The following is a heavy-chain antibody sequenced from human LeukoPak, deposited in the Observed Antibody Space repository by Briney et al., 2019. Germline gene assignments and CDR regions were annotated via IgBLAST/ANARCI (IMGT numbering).Heavy chain of an antibody. J-gene: IGHJ4*02. V-gene: IGHV3-23*01. Sequence: PGRSMRLSSASWGFTFSLYAMSWVPQAPGRGLELVLAISGSGGSTYYADSVKGRFTISRDNSKNTLYLQMNSLRAEDTAVYYCARHPQLLVFDYWGQGTLVTVSS. CDR2: ISGSGGST. CDR1: GFTFSLYA. D-gene: IGHD2-2*01. CDR3: ARHPQLLVFDY.